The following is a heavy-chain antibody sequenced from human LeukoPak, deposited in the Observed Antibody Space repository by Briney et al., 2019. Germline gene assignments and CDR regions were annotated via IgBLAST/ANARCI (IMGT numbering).Heavy chain of an antibody. J-gene: IGHJ4*02. V-gene: IGHV3-21*01. CDR3: ARDYDFWSGPIAY. CDR1: GFTFSSYS. Sequence: PGGSLRLSCAASGFTFSSYSMNWVRQAPGKGLEWVSSISSSSSYIYYADSVKGRFTISRDNAKNSLYLQMNNLRAEDTAVYYCARDYDFWSGPIAYWGQGTLVTVSS. CDR2: ISSSSSYI. D-gene: IGHD3-3*01.